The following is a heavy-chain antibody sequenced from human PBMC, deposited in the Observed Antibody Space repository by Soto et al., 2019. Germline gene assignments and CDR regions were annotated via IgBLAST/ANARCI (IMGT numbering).Heavy chain of an antibody. J-gene: IGHJ4*02. CDR1: GFYPAPGGRG. D-gene: IGHD4-17*01. Sequence: SGATLVNPTQTLTLNCTFSGFYPAPGGRGWGWSRQPPGKALEWLALIYWDDDKRYSPSLKSRLTITKDTSKNQVVLTMTNMDPVDTATYYCAHSETTVPFDYWGQGTLVTVSS. CDR3: AHSETTVPFDY. V-gene: IGHV2-5*02. CDR2: IYWDDDK.